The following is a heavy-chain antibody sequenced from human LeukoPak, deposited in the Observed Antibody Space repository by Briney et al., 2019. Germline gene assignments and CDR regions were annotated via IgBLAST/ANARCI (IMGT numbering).Heavy chain of an antibody. CDR3: ARAVYYYDSSGYSDY. CDR1: GFTFSSYS. V-gene: IGHV3-21*01. Sequence: SGGSLRLSCAAYGFTFSSYSMNWVRQAPGKGLERVSSISSSSSYIYYADSVKGRFTIYRDNAKNSLYLQMNSLRAEDTAVYYCARAVYYYDSSGYSDYWGQGTLVTVSS. D-gene: IGHD3-22*01. J-gene: IGHJ4*02. CDR2: ISSSSSYI.